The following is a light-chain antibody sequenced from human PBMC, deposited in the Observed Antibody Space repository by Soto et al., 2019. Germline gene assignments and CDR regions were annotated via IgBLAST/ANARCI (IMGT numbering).Light chain of an antibody. CDR2: SSN. V-gene: IGLV1-47*02. CDR3: AARDDTLNGAV. Sequence: QSVLTQPPSASGSPGQSVAISCTGTSSDVGGYNYVSWYQQLPGTAPKLLIYSSNQRPSGVPDRFSGSKSGTSASLAISGLQSEDEADYYCAARDDTLNGAVFGGGTKLTVL. CDR1: SSDVGGYNY. J-gene: IGLJ3*02.